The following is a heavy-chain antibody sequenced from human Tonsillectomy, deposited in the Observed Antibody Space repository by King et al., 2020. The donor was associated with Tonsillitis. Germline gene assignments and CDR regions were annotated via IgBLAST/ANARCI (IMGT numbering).Heavy chain of an antibody. CDR2: INTHGTST. J-gene: IGHJ3*02. CDR3: VKWKSSGLSYDALDI. CDR1: GFIFRTYV. V-gene: IGHV3-64D*06. D-gene: IGHD6-19*01. Sequence: VQLVESGGGLVQPGGSLRLSCFASGFIFRTYVMHWVRQAPGKGLEYVSTINTHGTSTNYADSVRGRFTVSRDNFKSTLYLQMSSLRSDDTALYYCVKWKSSGLSYDALDIWGQGTMVTVSS.